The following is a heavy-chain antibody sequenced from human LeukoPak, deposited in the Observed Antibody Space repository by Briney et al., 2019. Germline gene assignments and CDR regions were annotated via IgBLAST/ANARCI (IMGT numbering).Heavy chain of an antibody. J-gene: IGHJ5*02. V-gene: IGHV3-73*01. CDR2: IRSKANSYAT. CDR3: TSQKDYYGSGSYWTFDP. CDR1: GFTFSGSA. D-gene: IGHD3-10*01. Sequence: SGGSLRLSCAASGFTFSGSAMHWVRQASGKGLEWVGRIRSKANSYATAYAASVKGRFTISRDDSKNTAYLQMNSLKTEDTAVYYCTSQKDYYGSGSYWTFDPWGQGTLVTVSS.